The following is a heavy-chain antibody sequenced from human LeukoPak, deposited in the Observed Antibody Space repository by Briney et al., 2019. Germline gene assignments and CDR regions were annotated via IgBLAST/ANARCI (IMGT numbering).Heavy chain of an antibody. D-gene: IGHD3-3*01. CDR1: GFTFSSYA. J-gene: IGHJ3*02. V-gene: IGHV3-23*01. CDR3: AKDLGEVLVFGVVYAFDI. CDR2: ISGSGGST. Sequence: GGSLRLSCAASGFTFSSYAMSWVRQAPGKGLEWVSAISGSGGSTYYADSVKGRFTISRDNSKNTLYLQMNSLRAEDTAVYYCAKDLGEVLVFGVVYAFDIWGQGTMVTVSS.